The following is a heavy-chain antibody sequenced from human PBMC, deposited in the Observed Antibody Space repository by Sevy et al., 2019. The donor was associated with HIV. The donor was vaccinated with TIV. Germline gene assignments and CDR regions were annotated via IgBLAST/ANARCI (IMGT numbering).Heavy chain of an antibody. CDR1: GYTLTELS. CDR3: ATERRCPYDSRGVGAFDI. D-gene: IGHD3-22*01. V-gene: IGHV1-24*01. Sequence: ASVKVSCKVSGYTLTELSMHWVRQAPGKGLEWMGGFDPEDGETIYAQKFQGRVTMTEDTSTEPAYMELSSLRSEDTAVYYCATERRCPYDSRGVGAFDIWGQRTMVTVSS. CDR2: FDPEDGET. J-gene: IGHJ3*02.